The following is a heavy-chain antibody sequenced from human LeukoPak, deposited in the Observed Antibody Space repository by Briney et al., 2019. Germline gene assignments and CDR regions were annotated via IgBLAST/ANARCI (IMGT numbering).Heavy chain of an antibody. CDR1: GYTFTTYD. V-gene: IGHV1-8*01. Sequence: GASVKVSCKASGYTFTTYDINWVRQATGQGLEWMGWMNPNSGNTCYAQKFQGRVTMTRNTSMSTAYMQLSGLRSEDTAVYYCARANYYGSGKKDLDYWGQGTLVTVSS. CDR3: ARANYYGSGKKDLDY. D-gene: IGHD3-10*01. CDR2: MNPNSGNT. J-gene: IGHJ4*02.